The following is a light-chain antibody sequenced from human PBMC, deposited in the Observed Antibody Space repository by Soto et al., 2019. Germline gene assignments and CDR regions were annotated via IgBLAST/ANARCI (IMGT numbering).Light chain of an antibody. Sequence: QSVLTQPASVSGSPGQSITISCTGTISDIGGYNFISWYQHHPGKAPKLVIYDVNNRPSGISYRFSGSKSGNTASLTISGLQAEDEADCYCASYTRTTTLVFGGVTKLTVL. V-gene: IGLV2-14*01. CDR3: ASYTRTTTLV. J-gene: IGLJ2*01. CDR2: DVN. CDR1: ISDIGGYNF.